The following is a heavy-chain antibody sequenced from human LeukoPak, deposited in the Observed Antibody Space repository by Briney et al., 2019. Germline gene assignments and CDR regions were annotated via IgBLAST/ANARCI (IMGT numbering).Heavy chain of an antibody. CDR1: GFTFDDYA. V-gene: IGHV3-9*01. CDR3: AKDMRRAAAGPNDY. CDR2: ISWNSGSI. Sequence: PGGSLRLSCAASGFTFDDYAMHWVRQAPGKGLEWVSGISWNSGSIGYADSVKGRFTISRDNAKNSLYLQMNSLRAEDTALYYCAKDMRRAAAGPNDYWGQGTLVTVSS. J-gene: IGHJ4*02. D-gene: IGHD6-13*01.